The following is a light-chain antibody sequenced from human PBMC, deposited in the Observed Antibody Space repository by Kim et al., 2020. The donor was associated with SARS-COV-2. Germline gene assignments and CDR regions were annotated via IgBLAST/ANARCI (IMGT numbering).Light chain of an antibody. CDR1: SLRSYY. CDR2: GKI. CDR3: NSRDSSGNVV. V-gene: IGLV3-19*01. J-gene: IGLJ2*01. Sequence: ALGQTVRITCQGDSLRSYYASWYQQKPGQAPVLVIYGKINRPSGIPDRFSGSSSGNTASLTITGAQAEDEADYYCNSRDSSGNVVFGGGTQLT.